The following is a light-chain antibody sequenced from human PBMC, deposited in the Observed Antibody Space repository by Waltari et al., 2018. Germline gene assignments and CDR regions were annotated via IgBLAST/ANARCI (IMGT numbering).Light chain of an antibody. Sequence: SYELTQPSSVSVSPGQPARITCPGDLLSTKYARWFQQRPGQAPVLVIYKDSERPSGIPERFSGSSSGTTVILTISGAQVEDEADYYCYSATDNNLRVFGGGTKLTVL. V-gene: IGLV3-27*01. J-gene: IGLJ3*02. CDR1: LLSTKY. CDR2: KDS. CDR3: YSATDNNLRV.